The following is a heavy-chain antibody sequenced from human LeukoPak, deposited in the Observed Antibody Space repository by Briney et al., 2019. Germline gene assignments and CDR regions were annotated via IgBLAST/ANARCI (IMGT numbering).Heavy chain of an antibody. Sequence: GGSLRLSCAASGFTFSSYWMSWVRQAPGKGLEWVANIKQDGSEKYYVDSVKGRFTISRDNAKNTLYLQMNSLRAEDTAVYYCARDEDWSGYYGAFDIWRQGTMVTVSS. V-gene: IGHV3-7*01. CDR3: ARDEDWSGYYGAFDI. CDR2: IKQDGSEK. D-gene: IGHD3-3*01. J-gene: IGHJ3*02. CDR1: GFTFSSYW.